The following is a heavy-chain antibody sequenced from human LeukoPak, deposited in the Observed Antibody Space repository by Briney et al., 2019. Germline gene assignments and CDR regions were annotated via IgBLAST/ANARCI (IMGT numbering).Heavy chain of an antibody. CDR1: GFTFSTYS. CDR3: ASRVYDSSGKGGFDY. D-gene: IGHD3-22*01. CDR2: IGSSSSTI. Sequence: PGGSLRLSCAASGFTFSTYSMNWVRQAPGKGLEWVSYIGSSSSTIYYADSVKGRFTISRDNAKNSLYLQLNSLRAEDTAVYYCASRVYDSSGKGGFDYWGQGTLVTVSS. V-gene: IGHV3-48*04. J-gene: IGHJ4*02.